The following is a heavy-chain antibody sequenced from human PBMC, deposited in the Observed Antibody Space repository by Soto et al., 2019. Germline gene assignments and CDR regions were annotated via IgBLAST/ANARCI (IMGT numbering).Heavy chain of an antibody. V-gene: IGHV3-23*01. CDR1: GFTFTSYT. D-gene: IGHD6-19*01. CDR2: IIGSGTST. Sequence: EVQLLESGGGLVQPGGSLRLSCAASGFTFTSYTMSWVRQAPGKGLEWVSSIIGSGTSTYYADSVKGRFTISRDNCENTLYLQMNRLRADDTAVYYCASDTRYSSGCTRNNWFDPWGQGTLVTVSS. J-gene: IGHJ5*02. CDR3: ASDTRYSSGCTRNNWFDP.